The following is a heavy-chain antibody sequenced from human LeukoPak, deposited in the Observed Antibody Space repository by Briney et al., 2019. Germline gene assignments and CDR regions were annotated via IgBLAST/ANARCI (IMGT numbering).Heavy chain of an antibody. D-gene: IGHD3-22*01. CDR2: ISGGGDTT. J-gene: IGHJ4*02. CDR3: AKTNGYYDY. V-gene: IGHV3-23*01. Sequence: GGSLRLSCAASGFTFSNLGMSWVRQAPGRGLEWVSGISGGGDTTYYAESVKGRFTISRDNSKNTLFLQMNSLSAEDTAVYCCAKTNGYYDYWGQGTLVAVSS. CDR1: GFTFSNLG.